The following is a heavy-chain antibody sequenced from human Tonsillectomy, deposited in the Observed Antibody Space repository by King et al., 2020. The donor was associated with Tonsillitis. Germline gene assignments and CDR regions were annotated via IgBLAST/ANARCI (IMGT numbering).Heavy chain of an antibody. D-gene: IGHD3-22*01. CDR1: GGSFSGYY. CDR2: INHSGST. J-gene: IGHJ4*02. Sequence: VQLQQWGAGLLKPSETLSLTCAVYGGSFSGYYWSWIRQPPGKELEWIGEINHSGSTNYNPSLKSRVTISVDTSKNQFSLKQSSVTAADTAVYYCTRGVYYDSSGYYWGLFDYWGQGTLVTVSS. V-gene: IGHV4-34*01. CDR3: TRGVYYDSSGYYWGLFDY.